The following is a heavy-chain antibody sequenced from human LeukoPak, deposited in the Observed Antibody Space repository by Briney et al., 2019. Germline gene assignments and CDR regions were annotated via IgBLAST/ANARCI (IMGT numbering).Heavy chain of an antibody. CDR1: GFTFSSYG. J-gene: IGHJ4*02. Sequence: GGSLRLSCAASGFTFSSYGMHWVRQAPGKGLEWVAVISYDGSNKYYADSVKGRFTISRDNSKNTLYLQMNSLRAEDTAVYYCAKAWSGSYFDYWGQGTLVTVSS. V-gene: IGHV3-30*18. CDR3: AKAWSGSYFDY. CDR2: ISYDGSNK. D-gene: IGHD3-3*01.